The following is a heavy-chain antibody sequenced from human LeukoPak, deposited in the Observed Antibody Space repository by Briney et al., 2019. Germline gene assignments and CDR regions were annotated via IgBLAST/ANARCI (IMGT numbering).Heavy chain of an antibody. Sequence: PSETLSLTCTVSGDSISGYYWSWIRQPPGKGLEWIGFIYSSGSTNYNPSLKSRVTLSVDTSKNQFSLKLSSVTAADTAVYYCARGAYCSSTNCYGFDYWGQGTQVTASS. CDR3: ARGAYCSSTNCYGFDY. V-gene: IGHV4-59*12. CDR2: IYSSGST. D-gene: IGHD2-2*01. CDR1: GDSISGYY. J-gene: IGHJ4*02.